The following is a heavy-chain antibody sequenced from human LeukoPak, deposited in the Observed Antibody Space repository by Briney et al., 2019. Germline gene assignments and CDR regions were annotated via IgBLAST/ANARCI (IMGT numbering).Heavy chain of an antibody. CDR2: IIPIFGTA. CDR3: AREGDRIAAAGPPFDY. CDR1: GYTFTSYA. Sequence: SVKVSCKASGYTFTSYAISWVRQAPGQGLEWMGRIIPIFGTANYAQKFQGRVTITADESTSTAYMELSSLRSEDTAVYYCAREGDRIAAAGPPFDYWGQGTLVTVSS. D-gene: IGHD6-13*01. J-gene: IGHJ4*02. V-gene: IGHV1-69*13.